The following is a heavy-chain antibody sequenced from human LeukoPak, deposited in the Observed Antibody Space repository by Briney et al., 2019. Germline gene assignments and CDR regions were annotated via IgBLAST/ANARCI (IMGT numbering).Heavy chain of an antibody. CDR1: GFTFSSYG. V-gene: IGHV3-30*18. Sequence: GGSLRLSCAASGFTFSSYGMHWVRQAPGKGLEWVAVISDDGKTEYFADSVKGRFTISRDNSKNTLSLQMNSLGPDDTAVYYCTKEAASGSRYSFDYWGQGTLVTVSS. J-gene: IGHJ4*02. CDR2: ISDDGKTE. D-gene: IGHD1-26*01. CDR3: TKEAASGSRYSFDY.